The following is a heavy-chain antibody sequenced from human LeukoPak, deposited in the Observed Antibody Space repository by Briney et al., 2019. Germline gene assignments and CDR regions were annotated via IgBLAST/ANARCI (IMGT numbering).Heavy chain of an antibody. J-gene: IGHJ3*02. CDR2: IIPIFGTA. V-gene: IGHV1-69*05. D-gene: IGHD3-10*01. CDR1: GGTFSSYA. Sequence: SVKVSCKASGGTFSSYAISWVRQAPGQGLEWMGGIIPIFGTANYAQKFQGRVTMTRDKSIRTAYMELSRLTSDDTAVYYCARNIWFGESADAFDIWGQGTMVTVSS. CDR3: ARNIWFGESADAFDI.